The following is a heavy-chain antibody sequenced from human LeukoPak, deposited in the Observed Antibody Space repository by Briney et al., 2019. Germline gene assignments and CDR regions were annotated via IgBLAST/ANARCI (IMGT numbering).Heavy chain of an antibody. D-gene: IGHD3-10*01. J-gene: IGHJ3*02. CDR1: GFTFSSYE. Sequence: PGGSLRLSCAASGFTFSSYEMNWVRQAPGKGLEWVSYISSSGSTIYYADSVKGRFTISRDNAKNSLYLQMNSLRAEDTAVYYCARPLWFGADDAFDIWGQGTMVTVSS. V-gene: IGHV3-48*03. CDR2: ISSSGSTI. CDR3: ARPLWFGADDAFDI.